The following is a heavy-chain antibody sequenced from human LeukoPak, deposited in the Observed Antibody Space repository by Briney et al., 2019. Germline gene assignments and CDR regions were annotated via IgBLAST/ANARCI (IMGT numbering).Heavy chain of an antibody. CDR2: IIPIFGTA. CDR3: ATSTPYSSSWYVDY. V-gene: IGHV1-69*13. Sequence: SVKVSCKASGYTFTSFDISWVRQAPGQGLEWMGGIIPIFGTANYAQKFQGRVTITADESTSTAYMELSSLRSEDTAVYYCATSTPYSSSWYVDYWGQGTLVTVSS. J-gene: IGHJ4*02. D-gene: IGHD6-13*01. CDR1: GYTFTSFD.